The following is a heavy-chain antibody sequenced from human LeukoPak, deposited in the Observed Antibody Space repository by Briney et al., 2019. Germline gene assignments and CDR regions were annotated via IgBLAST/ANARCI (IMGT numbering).Heavy chain of an antibody. CDR1: GASINGYF. V-gene: IGHV4-59*01. CDR2: VSHTGAT. D-gene: IGHD1-26*01. J-gene: IGHJ3*01. CDR3: ARDRRGSFYTFDL. Sequence: KPSETLSLTCSVSGASINGYFWNWVRQTPEKRLDWIGYVSHTGATTSNPTLKSRVSITIDTSKSQISLTMTSVNAADSALYYCARDRRGSFYTFDLWGPGTIVSVS.